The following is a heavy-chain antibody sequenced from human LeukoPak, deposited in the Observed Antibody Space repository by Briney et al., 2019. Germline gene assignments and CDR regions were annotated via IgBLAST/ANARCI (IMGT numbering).Heavy chain of an antibody. CDR3: ARGPYSYDSSGAFDI. CDR2: IYYSGST. Sequence: SETLSLTCTVSGGSISNKYWSWIRQPPGKGLEWIGYIYYSGSTNYNPSLKSRVTILVDTSKNQFSLKLSSVTAADTAVYFCARGPYSYDSSGAFDIWGQGTMVTVSS. CDR1: GGSISNKY. V-gene: IGHV4-59*08. J-gene: IGHJ3*02. D-gene: IGHD3-22*01.